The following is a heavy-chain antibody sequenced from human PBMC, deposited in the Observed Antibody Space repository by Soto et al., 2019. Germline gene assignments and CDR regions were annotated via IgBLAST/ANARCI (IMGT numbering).Heavy chain of an antibody. V-gene: IGHV4-30-4*01. CDR1: GASIRTGGYY. Sequence: SETLSLTCTVSGASIRTGGYYWSWIRQRPGKGLEWIAYIFYTGSAYYNPSLESRLSISVDRSKNQFSLKLSSVTAADTAVYYCARVRTLGYYYGMDVWGQATTVTVSS. D-gene: IGHD4-17*01. CDR2: IFYTGSA. J-gene: IGHJ6*02. CDR3: ARVRTLGYYYGMDV.